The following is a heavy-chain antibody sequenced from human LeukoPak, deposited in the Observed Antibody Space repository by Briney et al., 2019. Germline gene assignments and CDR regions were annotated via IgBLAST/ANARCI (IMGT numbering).Heavy chain of an antibody. J-gene: IGHJ4*02. CDR3: AKGRSWDSSGHVHY. CDR2: IRYGGSNK. V-gene: IGHV3-30*02. D-gene: IGHD3-22*01. CDR1: RFTFSSYG. Sequence: GVSLRLSCAASRFTFSSYGMHWVRQAPGKGLEWVAFIRYGGSNKYYADSVKGRFTISRDNSKNTLYLQMNSLSAEDTAVYYCAKGRSWDSSGHVHYWGQGTLVSVSS.